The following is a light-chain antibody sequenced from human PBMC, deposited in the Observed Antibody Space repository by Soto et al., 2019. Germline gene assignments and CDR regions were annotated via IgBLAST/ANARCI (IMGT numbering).Light chain of an antibody. CDR3: QQRSNWPPYT. V-gene: IGKV3-11*01. CDR1: QSVSSY. J-gene: IGKJ2*01. CDR2: DAA. Sequence: EIVLTQSPATLSLSPGERATLSCRASQSVSSYLAWYQQKPGQAPRLLIYDAANRATGIPARFSGRGSGTDVTLTSSSIEPEDFAVYYCQQRSNWPPYTFGQGTKLEIK.